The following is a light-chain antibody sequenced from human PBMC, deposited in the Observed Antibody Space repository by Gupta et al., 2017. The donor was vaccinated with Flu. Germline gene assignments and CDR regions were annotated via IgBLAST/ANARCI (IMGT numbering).Light chain of an antibody. CDR3: QDSDSNREHWV. J-gene: IGLJ3*02. CDR2: DDA. CDR1: NIERKS. V-gene: IGLV3-21*02. Sequence: SYLLTQPPSVSVAPGQAASITCGGDNIERKSVHWYQQKPGQAPVVVLYDDADRPSGIPERCSCYNAANTATPPIISVEAGEEADDYCQDSDSNREHWVFGGGTKLTVL.